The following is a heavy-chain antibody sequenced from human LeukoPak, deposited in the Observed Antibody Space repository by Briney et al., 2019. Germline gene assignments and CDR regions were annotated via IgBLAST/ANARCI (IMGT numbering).Heavy chain of an antibody. D-gene: IGHD3-16*01. Sequence: PGGSLRLSCVGSGLTFSSDWMHWVRQAPGKGPVWVSRINTDGDSTVYADSVKGRFTISKDSAKNTLYLQMNSLRLEDTATYYCARTRGNAFDIWGQGTMVTVSS. CDR3: ARTRGNAFDI. V-gene: IGHV3-74*01. J-gene: IGHJ3*02. CDR2: INTDGDST. CDR1: GLTFSSDW.